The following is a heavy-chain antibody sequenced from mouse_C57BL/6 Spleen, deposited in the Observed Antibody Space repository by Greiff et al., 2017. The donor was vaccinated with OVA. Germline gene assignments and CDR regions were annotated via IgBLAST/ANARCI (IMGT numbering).Heavy chain of an antibody. J-gene: IGHJ3*01. CDR1: GFNIKDYY. Sequence: EVKLMESGAELVKPGASVKLSCTASGFNIKDYYMHWVKQRTEQGLEWIGRLDPEDGETKYAPKFQGKATITADTSSNTAYLQLSSLTSEDTAVYYCAPDYDGSSWFAYWGQGTLVTVSA. V-gene: IGHV14-2*01. D-gene: IGHD1-1*01. CDR3: APDYDGSSWFAY. CDR2: LDPEDGET.